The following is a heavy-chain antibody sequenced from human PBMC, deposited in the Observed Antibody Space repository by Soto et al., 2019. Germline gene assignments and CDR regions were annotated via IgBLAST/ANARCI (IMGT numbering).Heavy chain of an antibody. CDR2: ISSSGSTI. Sequence: GGSLRLSCAASGFTFSDYYMSWIRQAPGKGLEWVSYISSSGSTIYYADSVKGRFTISRDNAKNSLYLQMNSLRAEDTAVYYCARDHHYYYGSGSYQTLYYFDYWGQGTLVTVSS. CDR1: GFTFSDYY. D-gene: IGHD3-10*01. CDR3: ARDHHYYYGSGSYQTLYYFDY. J-gene: IGHJ4*02. V-gene: IGHV3-11*01.